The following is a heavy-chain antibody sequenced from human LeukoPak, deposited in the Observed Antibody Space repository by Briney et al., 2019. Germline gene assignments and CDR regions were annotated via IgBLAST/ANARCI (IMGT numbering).Heavy chain of an antibody. CDR3: ARDSISPTRGYSN. J-gene: IGHJ4*02. D-gene: IGHD5-18*01. CDR2: IYSGGST. CDR1: GFTVSSNY. V-gene: IGHV3-53*01. Sequence: PGRSLRLSCAASGFTVSSNYMSWVRQAPGKGLEWVSVIYSGGSTYYADSVKGRFTNSRDNSKNTLYLQMNSLRAEDTAVYYCARDSISPTRGYSNWGQGTLVTVSS.